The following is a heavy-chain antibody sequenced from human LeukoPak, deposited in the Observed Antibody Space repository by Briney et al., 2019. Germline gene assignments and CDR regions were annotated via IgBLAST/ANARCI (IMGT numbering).Heavy chain of an antibody. CDR2: IYYSGST. D-gene: IGHD3-3*01. J-gene: IGHJ5*02. Sequence: SETLSLTCTVSGGSISSYYWSWIRQPPGKGLEWIGYIYYSGSTNYNPSLKSRVTISVDTSKNQFSLKLSSVTAADTAVYYCARAEYDFWSGYYSFDPWGQGTLVTVSS. CDR1: GGSISSYY. V-gene: IGHV4-59*01. CDR3: ARAEYDFWSGYYSFDP.